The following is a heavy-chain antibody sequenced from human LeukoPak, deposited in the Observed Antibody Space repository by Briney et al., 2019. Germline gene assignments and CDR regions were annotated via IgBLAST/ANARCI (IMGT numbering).Heavy chain of an antibody. J-gene: IGHJ5*01. V-gene: IGHV3-23*01. CDR3: EKPGSSAGSGRHSFDS. CDR1: GFTFSRYV. D-gene: IGHD2-15*01. Sequence: GGSLRVSCAASGFTFSRYVINWVRQAPGKELAWVSSIRDNGGSTFYADSVKGRFTISRDNSKNTLFLQMDSLRAEDTAVYYCEKPGSSAGSGRHSFDSWGQGTLVTVSS. CDR2: IRDNGGST.